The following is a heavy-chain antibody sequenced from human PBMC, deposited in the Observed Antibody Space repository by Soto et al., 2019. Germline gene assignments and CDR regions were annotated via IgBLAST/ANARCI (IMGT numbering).Heavy chain of an antibody. V-gene: IGHV3-23*01. CDR3: AKDRPRRTSGYFLDF. D-gene: IGHD3-3*01. CDR1: GFTFSTYA. Sequence: EVQLLESGGKLVQPGGSLTLSCAASGFTFSTYAMAWVRQAPGKGLEWVSGVSASGLNTDYADPVKGRFYISRDNSKKTVSLHMNSLRAEDTALYYFAKDRPRRTSGYFLDFWGQGTLVTVSS. J-gene: IGHJ4*02. CDR2: VSASGLNT.